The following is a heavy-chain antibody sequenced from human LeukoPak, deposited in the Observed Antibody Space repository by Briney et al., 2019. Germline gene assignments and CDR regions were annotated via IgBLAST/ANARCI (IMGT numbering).Heavy chain of an antibody. D-gene: IGHD3-16*01. V-gene: IGHV3-21*01. J-gene: IGHJ4*01. Sequence: PGGSLRLSCAASVFTFSSYSKNWVRQAPGKGLEWVSSISSGTSYTYYADSVKGRFTISRDNAKHSLYLQMNSLRAEDTAVYYCARDYGYWGHGTLVTVSS. CDR2: ISSGTSYT. CDR3: ARDYGY. CDR1: VFTFSSYS.